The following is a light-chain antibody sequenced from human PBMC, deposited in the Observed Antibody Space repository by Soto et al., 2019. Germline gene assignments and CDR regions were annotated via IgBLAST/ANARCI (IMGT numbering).Light chain of an antibody. V-gene: IGLV1-44*01. CDR1: SSNIGSNY. Sequence: QSVLTQPPSVSGTPGQRVTISCSGGSSNIGSNYVYWYQQFPGRAPKLLMYYNDQRPSGVPDRFSGSKSGTSASLAISGLQSEDEADYYCAAWDDSLNGYVFGTGTKVTVL. J-gene: IGLJ1*01. CDR2: YND. CDR3: AAWDDSLNGYV.